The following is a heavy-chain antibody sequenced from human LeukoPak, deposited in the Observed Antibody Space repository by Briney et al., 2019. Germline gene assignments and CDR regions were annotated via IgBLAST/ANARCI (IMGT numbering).Heavy chain of an antibody. V-gene: IGHV3-48*02. J-gene: IGHJ3*02. CDR3: ARGGYGANDDAFDI. CDR2: ISSSTNTI. CDR1: GFTFSDYY. Sequence: GGSLRLSCAASGFTFSDYYMNWVRRAPGKGLEWVSYISSSTNTIYYADSVKGRFTISRDNAKNSLFLQMNSLRDEDTAVYYCARGGYGANDDAFDIWGQGTMVTVSS. D-gene: IGHD4-23*01.